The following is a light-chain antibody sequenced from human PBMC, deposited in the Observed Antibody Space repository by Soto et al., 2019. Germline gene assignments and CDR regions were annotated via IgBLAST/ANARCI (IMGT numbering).Light chain of an antibody. Sequence: EIVLTQSPGTLSLSPGERATLSCRASQSVSSSHLAWYQHKPGQAPRLLIYAASSRATGSPERFSGSVSETDFTLSISRLEPEDFAVYYCQHYGNSPLTFGQGTRLEI. CDR2: AAS. V-gene: IGKV3-20*01. J-gene: IGKJ5*01. CDR1: QSVSSSH. CDR3: QHYGNSPLT.